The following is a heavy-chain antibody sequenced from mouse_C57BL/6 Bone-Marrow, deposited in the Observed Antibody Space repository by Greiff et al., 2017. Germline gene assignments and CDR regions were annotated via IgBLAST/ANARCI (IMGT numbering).Heavy chain of an antibody. CDR1: GYTFTNYW. Sequence: QVQLQQSGAELVRPGTSVKMSCKASGYTFTNYWIGWAKQRPGHGLEWIGDIYPGGGYTNYNEKFKGKATLTADKSSSTAYMQFSSLTSEDSAIYYCARYRGYWYFDFWGTGTTVTVSS. J-gene: IGHJ1*03. V-gene: IGHV1-63*01. CDR3: ARYRGYWYFDF. CDR2: IYPGGGYT.